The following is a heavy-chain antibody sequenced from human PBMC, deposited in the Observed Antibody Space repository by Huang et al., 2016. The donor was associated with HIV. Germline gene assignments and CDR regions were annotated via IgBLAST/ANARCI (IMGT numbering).Heavy chain of an antibody. V-gene: IGHV1-8*02. CDR1: GYTFTNYD. CDR3: ARSAYGDLDY. J-gene: IGHJ4*02. D-gene: IGHD4-17*01. Sequence: QVHLVQSGAEVKKPGASVKVSCKASGYTFTNYDINGVRQAPGRGLEWMGGIDPNTGNTGFAQSFQGRVTMTRKTSITTAYMELTSLTSEDTAVYYCARSAYGDLDYWGLGTLVIVSS. CDR2: IDPNTGNT.